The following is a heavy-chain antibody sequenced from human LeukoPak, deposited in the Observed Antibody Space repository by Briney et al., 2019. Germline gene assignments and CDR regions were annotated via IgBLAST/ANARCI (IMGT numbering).Heavy chain of an antibody. V-gene: IGHV3-30-3*01. J-gene: IGHJ5*02. CDR1: GFTFSSYA. Sequence: GGSLRLSCAASGFTFSSYAIYWVRQAPGKELEWVTLISNDGSNKYYADSVRGRFTISRDNSKNTLYLQMNSLRAEDTAVYYCARSGMYYYDSSDTWGQGTLVTVSS. D-gene: IGHD3-22*01. CDR3: ARSGMYYYDSSDT. CDR2: ISNDGSNK.